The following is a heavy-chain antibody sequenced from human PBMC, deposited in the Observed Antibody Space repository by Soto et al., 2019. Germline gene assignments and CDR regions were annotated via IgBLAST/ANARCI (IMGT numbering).Heavy chain of an antibody. CDR1: GGTFSSYA. CDR2: IIPIFGTA. V-gene: IGHV1-69*06. CDR3: ARDLRWLVPYYFDY. D-gene: IGHD6-19*01. Sequence: QVQLVQSGAEVKKPGSSVKVSCTASGGTFSSYAISWVRQAPGQGLEWMGGIIPIFGTANYAQKFQGRVKITAEKSTSTAYMELSSLRSEDTAVYYCARDLRWLVPYYFDYWGQGTLVTVSS. J-gene: IGHJ4*02.